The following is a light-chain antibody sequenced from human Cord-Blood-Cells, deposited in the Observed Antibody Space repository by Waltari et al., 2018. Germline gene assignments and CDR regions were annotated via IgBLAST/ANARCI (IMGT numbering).Light chain of an antibody. Sequence: EIVLTQSPGTLSLSPGERATLSCRASRSVSSSYIAWYQQKPGQAPRLLIYGASSRATGIPDRFSGSGSGTDFTLTISRLEPEDFAVYYCQQYGSSPYIFGQGTKLEIK. V-gene: IGKV3-20*01. CDR1: RSVSSSY. CDR3: QQYGSSPYI. CDR2: GAS. J-gene: IGKJ2*01.